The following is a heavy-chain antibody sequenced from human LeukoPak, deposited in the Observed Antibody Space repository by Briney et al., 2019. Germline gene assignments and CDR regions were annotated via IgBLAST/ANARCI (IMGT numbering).Heavy chain of an antibody. V-gene: IGHV1-8*02. Sequence: ASVKVSCKASGYTFTSYDINWVRQAAGQGLEWMGWMNPNSGNTGYAQRFQGRVTMTRNTSISTAYMELSSLRSEDTAVYYCARGSYCGDDCYYLRYYYYGMDVWGQGTTVTVSS. J-gene: IGHJ6*02. CDR2: MNPNSGNT. CDR1: GYTFTSYD. CDR3: ARGSYCGDDCYYLRYYYYGMDV. D-gene: IGHD2-21*02.